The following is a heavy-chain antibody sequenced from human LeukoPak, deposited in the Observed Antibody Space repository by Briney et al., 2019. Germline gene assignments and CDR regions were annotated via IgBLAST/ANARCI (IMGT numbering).Heavy chain of an antibody. CDR3: ARGFRYCSGGSCYLWFDP. J-gene: IGHJ5*02. CDR1: GGTFSSYA. D-gene: IGHD2-15*01. CDR2: IIPILGIA. V-gene: IGHV1-69*04. Sequence: SVKVSCKASGGTFSSYAISWVRQAPGQGLEWMGRIIPILGIANYAQKFQGRVTITADKSTSTAYMELSSLRSEDTAVYYCARGFRYCSGGSCYLWFDPWGQGTLVTVSA.